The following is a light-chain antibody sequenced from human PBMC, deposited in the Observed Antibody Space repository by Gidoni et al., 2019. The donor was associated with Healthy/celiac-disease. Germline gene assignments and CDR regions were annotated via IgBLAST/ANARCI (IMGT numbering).Light chain of an antibody. CDR1: SSDVGGYNY. J-gene: IGLJ1*01. CDR2: EVS. Sequence: QSALPQHASVSGSPGQSITISCTGTSSDVGGYNYVSWYQQHPGKAPKLMIYEVSNRPPGVSNRFSGSKSGNTASLTISGLQAEDEADYYCSSYTSSSSYVFGTGTKVTVL. CDR3: SSYTSSSSYV. V-gene: IGLV2-14*01.